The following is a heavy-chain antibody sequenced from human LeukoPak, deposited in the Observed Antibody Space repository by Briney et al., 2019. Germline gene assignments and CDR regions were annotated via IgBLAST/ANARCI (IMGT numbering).Heavy chain of an antibody. J-gene: IGHJ4*02. CDR2: ISAYNGNT. Sequence: GASVKVSCKASGYTFTSYAMHWVRQAPGQRLEWMGWISAYNGNTNYARKLQGRVTMTTDTSTSTAYMELRSLRSDDTAVYYCARDRVFRATFGGVIVIGYWGQGTLVTVSS. CDR3: ARDRVFRATFGGVIVIGY. CDR1: GYTFTSYA. D-gene: IGHD3-16*02. V-gene: IGHV1-18*01.